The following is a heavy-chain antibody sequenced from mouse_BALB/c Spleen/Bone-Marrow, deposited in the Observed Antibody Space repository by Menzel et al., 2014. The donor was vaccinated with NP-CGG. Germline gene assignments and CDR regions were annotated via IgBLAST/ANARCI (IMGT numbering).Heavy chain of an antibody. J-gene: IGHJ2*01. CDR1: GFNVKDTY. CDR2: IDPANGNT. CDR3: ASYVYGYYFDY. Sequence: VQLQQSGAELVKPGASVKLSCTASGFNVKDTYIHWVKQRPEQGLEWIGRIDPANGNTKYDLKFQGKATITADTSSNTAYLQLSSLTSEDTAVYYCASYVYGYYFDYWGQGTTLTVSS. D-gene: IGHD2-2*01. V-gene: IGHV14-3*02.